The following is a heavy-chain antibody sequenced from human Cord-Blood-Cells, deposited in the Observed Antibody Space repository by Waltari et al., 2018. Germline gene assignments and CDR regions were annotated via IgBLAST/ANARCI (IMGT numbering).Heavy chain of an antibody. D-gene: IGHD3-3*01. V-gene: IGHV4-34*01. Sequence: QVQLPQWGAGLLKPSETLSLTGAVHGGSFSGYYRRWPRKPPGKGVEGIGEINHSGSTNYHPSLKSRVTISVDTSKNQFSLKLSSVTAADTAVYYCARGMITIFGVVIGFDYWGQGTLVTVSS. CDR3: ARGMITIFGVVIGFDY. J-gene: IGHJ4*02. CDR2: INHSGST. CDR1: GGSFSGYY.